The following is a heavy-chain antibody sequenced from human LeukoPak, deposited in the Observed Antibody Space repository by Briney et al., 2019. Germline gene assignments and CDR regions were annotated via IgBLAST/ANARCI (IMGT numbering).Heavy chain of an antibody. J-gene: IGHJ4*02. D-gene: IGHD2-8*01. CDR3: AKDIGYCTDGICYRSQDYFDY. Sequence: GGSLRLSCAASGFTFSSYAMHWVRQAPGKGLQWVAVISYDGSNKYYADSVKGRFTISRDNSKNTLYLQMNSLRVEDTAVYYCAKDIGYCTDGICYRSQDYFDYWGQGTLVTVSS. V-gene: IGHV3-30-3*01. CDR1: GFTFSSYA. CDR2: ISYDGSNK.